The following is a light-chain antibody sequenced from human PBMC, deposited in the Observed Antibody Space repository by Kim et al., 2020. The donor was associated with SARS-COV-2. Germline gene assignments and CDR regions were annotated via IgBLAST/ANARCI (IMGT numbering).Light chain of an antibody. CDR3: QQYGTSPWT. J-gene: IGKJ1*01. V-gene: IGKV3-20*01. CDR1: QNVGSNF. Sequence: EIVLTQSPGTLSLSPGERATLFCRASQNVGSNFLAWYKQRPGQAPSLLIYGASSRATGIPDRFSGSGSGTDFTLTISRLEPDDFAVYHCQQYGTSPWTFGEGTKVDIK. CDR2: GAS.